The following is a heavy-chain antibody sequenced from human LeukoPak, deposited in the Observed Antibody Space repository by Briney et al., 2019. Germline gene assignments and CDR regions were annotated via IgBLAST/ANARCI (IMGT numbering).Heavy chain of an antibody. CDR2: IRYDGSNK. D-gene: IGHD4-17*01. J-gene: IGHJ4*02. Sequence: GGSLRLSCAASGFTFSSYGMHWVRQAPGKGLEWVAFIRYDGSNKFYADSVKGRFTISRDNSKNTLCLQMNSLRAEDTAVYYCAKEIWPTVTTPGHTHFDYWGQGTLVTVSS. CDR1: GFTFSSYG. V-gene: IGHV3-30*02. CDR3: AKEIWPTVTTPGHTHFDY.